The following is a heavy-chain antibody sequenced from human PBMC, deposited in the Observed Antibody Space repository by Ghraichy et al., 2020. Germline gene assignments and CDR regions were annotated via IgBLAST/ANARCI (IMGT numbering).Heavy chain of an antibody. CDR2: INHSGST. D-gene: IGHD2-2*01. CDR1: GGSFSGYY. J-gene: IGHJ5*02. Sequence: SETLSLTCAVYGGSFSGYYWSWIRQPPGKGLEWIGEINHSGSTNYNPSLKSRVTISVDTSKNQFSLKLSSVTAADTAVYYCARGRSGSSTSRRAWFDPWGQGTLVTVSS. CDR3: ARGRSGSSTSRRAWFDP. V-gene: IGHV4-34*01.